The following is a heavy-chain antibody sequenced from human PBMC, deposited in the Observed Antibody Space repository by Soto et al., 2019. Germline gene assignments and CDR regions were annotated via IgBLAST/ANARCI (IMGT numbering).Heavy chain of an antibody. V-gene: IGHV3-53*01. CDR3: ARGWGGYSYGYNSFDI. Sequence: GGSLRLSCAASGFTVSSNYMSWCRQAPGKGLEWVSVIYSGGSTYYADSVKGRFTISRDNSKNTLYLQMNSLRAEDTAVYYCARGWGGYSYGYNSFDIWGQGTMVTVSS. CDR1: GFTVSSNY. CDR2: IYSGGST. J-gene: IGHJ3*02. D-gene: IGHD5-18*01.